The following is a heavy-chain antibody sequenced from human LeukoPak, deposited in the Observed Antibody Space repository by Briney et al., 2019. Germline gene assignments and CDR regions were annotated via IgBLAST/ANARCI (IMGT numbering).Heavy chain of an antibody. CDR2: INPNSGGT. J-gene: IGHJ4*02. Sequence: ASVKVSCKASGYTFTAYYMHWVGQAPGQGLEWMGWINPNSGGTNYAPRFQGRVTMTRATSISTAYMELSRLRSDDTAVYYCARGYCTSTTCYYFDFWGQGTLVSVSS. CDR3: ARGYCTSTTCYYFDF. V-gene: IGHV1-2*02. D-gene: IGHD2-2*01. CDR1: GYTFTAYY.